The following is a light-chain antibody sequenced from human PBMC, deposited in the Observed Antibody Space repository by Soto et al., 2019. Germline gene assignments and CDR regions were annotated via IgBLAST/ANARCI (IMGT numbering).Light chain of an antibody. J-gene: IGKJ2*01. Sequence: DIQLTPSPSSLSASVGDRVTITCRASQSTSSYLNWYQQKPGKAPKLLTYAASSLQSGVPSRFSGSGSGTEFTLTISSLQPEDFATYFCQQSYTTPVYTFGQGTKVDIK. CDR2: AAS. CDR3: QQSYTTPVYT. V-gene: IGKV1-39*01. CDR1: QSTSSY.